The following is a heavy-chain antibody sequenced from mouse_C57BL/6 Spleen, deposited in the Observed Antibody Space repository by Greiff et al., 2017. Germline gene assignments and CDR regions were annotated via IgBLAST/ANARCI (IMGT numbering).Heavy chain of an antibody. J-gene: IGHJ4*01. CDR2: IDPETGGT. D-gene: IGHD1-1*01. V-gene: IGHV1-15*01. Sequence: QVQLQQSGAELVRPGASVTLSCKASGYTFTDYEMHWVKQTPVHGLEWIGAIDPETGGTAYNQKFKGKAILTADKSSSTAYMELRSLTSEDSAVYYCTRWGTTVVATFYYAMDYWGQGTSVTVSS. CDR1: GYTFTDYE. CDR3: TRWGTTVVATFYYAMDY.